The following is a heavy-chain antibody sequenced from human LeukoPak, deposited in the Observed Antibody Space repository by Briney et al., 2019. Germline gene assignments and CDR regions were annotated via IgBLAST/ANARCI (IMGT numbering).Heavy chain of an antibody. V-gene: IGHV4-39*07. CDR2: IYYSGST. J-gene: IGHJ4*02. Sequence: SETLSLTCTVSGGSISSSSYYWGWIRQPPGKGLEWIGSIYYSGSTYYNPSLKSRVTISVDTSKNRFSLKLSSVTAADTAVYYCARGGNWNYYFDYWGQGTLVTVSS. D-gene: IGHD1-7*01. CDR1: GGSISSSSYY. CDR3: ARGGNWNYYFDY.